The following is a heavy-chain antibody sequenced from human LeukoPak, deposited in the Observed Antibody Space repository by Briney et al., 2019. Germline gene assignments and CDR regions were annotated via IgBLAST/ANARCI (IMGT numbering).Heavy chain of an antibody. Sequence: ASVKVSCKASGGTFSTYAITWVRQAPGQGLGWMGRILPIFDMANYAQKFQGRVTITADKSTRTAYMELSSLRSDDTAVYYCARDGGWLQTQNHYYYHGMDVWGQGTTVTVSS. V-gene: IGHV1-69*04. CDR1: GGTFSTYA. CDR2: ILPIFDMA. D-gene: IGHD5-24*01. J-gene: IGHJ6*02. CDR3: ARDGGWLQTQNHYYYHGMDV.